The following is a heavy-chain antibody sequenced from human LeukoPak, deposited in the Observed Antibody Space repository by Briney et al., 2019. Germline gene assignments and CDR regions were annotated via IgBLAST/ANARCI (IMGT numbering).Heavy chain of an antibody. J-gene: IGHJ5*02. Sequence: GGSLRLSCAASGFTVSSNYMSWVRQAPGKGLEWVSSISSSSSYIYYADSVKGRFTISRDNAKNSLYLQMNSLRAEDTAVYYCARDSRSIATFDPWGQGTLVTVSS. CDR1: GFTVSSNY. CDR2: ISSSSSYI. V-gene: IGHV3-21*01. D-gene: IGHD6-6*01. CDR3: ARDSRSIATFDP.